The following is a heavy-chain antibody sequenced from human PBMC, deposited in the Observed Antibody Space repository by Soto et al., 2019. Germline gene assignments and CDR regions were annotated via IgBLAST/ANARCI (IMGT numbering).Heavy chain of an antibody. J-gene: IGHJ4*02. CDR1: GFTFSSYA. V-gene: IGHV3-30-3*01. Sequence: QVQLVESGGGVVQPGRSLRLSCAASGFTFSSYAMHWVRQAPGKGLEWVAVISYDGSNKYYADSVKGRFTISRDNSKNTLYLQMNSLRAEDTAVYYCARGRIAAAGNAPLVYWGQGTLVTVSS. CDR3: ARGRIAAAGNAPLVY. D-gene: IGHD6-13*01. CDR2: ISYDGSNK.